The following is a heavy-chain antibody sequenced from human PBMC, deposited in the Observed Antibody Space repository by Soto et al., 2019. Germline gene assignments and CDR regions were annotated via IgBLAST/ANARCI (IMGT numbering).Heavy chain of an antibody. CDR1: GGAISNGGYY. Sequence: PSETLSLTCTVSGGAISNGGYYWTWIRQHPGKGLECIGHIYYSGSTFYNPSLKGRVSISVDTSKNQLSLKLSSVTAADTALYYCARGQITYYDNIKGSPYYFDSWGQGTLVTVSS. V-gene: IGHV4-31*03. J-gene: IGHJ4*02. D-gene: IGHD3-9*01. CDR2: IYYSGST. CDR3: ARGQITYYDNIKGSPYYFDS.